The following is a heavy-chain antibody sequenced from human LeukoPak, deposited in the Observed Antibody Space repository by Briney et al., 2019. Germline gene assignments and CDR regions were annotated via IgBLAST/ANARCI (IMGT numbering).Heavy chain of an antibody. CDR2: ISTGSTYI. Sequence: GGSLRLSCTASGFTFSRYSMNWVRQAPGKGLEWISSISTGSTYINYADSVEGRFTISRDNAKNSLFLQLNSLSAEDTAVYYCETYDGAGRGFWGQGTLVAVSS. V-gene: IGHV3-21*01. D-gene: IGHD3-22*01. CDR3: ETYDGAGRGF. CDR1: GFTFSRYS. J-gene: IGHJ4*02.